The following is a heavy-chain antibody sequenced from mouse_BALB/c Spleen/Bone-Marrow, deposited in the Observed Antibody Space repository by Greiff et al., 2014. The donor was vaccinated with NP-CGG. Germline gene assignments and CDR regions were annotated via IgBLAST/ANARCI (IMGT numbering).Heavy chain of an antibody. CDR3: AREGDGAY. J-gene: IGHJ3*01. Sequence: EVQRVESGGGLVKPGGSLKLSCAASGFTFSDSYMYWVHQTPEKRLEWVATISDGGSYTYYPDSVKGRFTISRDNAKNNLYLQMRSLKSEDTAMYYCAREGDGAYWGQGTLVTVSA. CDR2: ISDGGSYT. CDR1: GFTFSDSY. D-gene: IGHD3-3*01. V-gene: IGHV5-4*02.